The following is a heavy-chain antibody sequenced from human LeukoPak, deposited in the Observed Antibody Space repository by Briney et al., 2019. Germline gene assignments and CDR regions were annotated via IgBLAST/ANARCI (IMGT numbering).Heavy chain of an antibody. CDR1: GDSIRTYY. V-gene: IGHV4-59*12. CDR3: ASGLVAKQLDF. J-gene: IGHJ4*02. CDR2: IYYSGTT. Sequence: PSETLSLTCTGSGDSIRTYYWSWLRQPPGKGLEWIGYIYYSGTTDDNNSLERRVTTSLATTKTHFSLKLSSVTAAETAVYYCASGLVAKQLDFWGQGTLVAVPS. D-gene: IGHD5-12*01.